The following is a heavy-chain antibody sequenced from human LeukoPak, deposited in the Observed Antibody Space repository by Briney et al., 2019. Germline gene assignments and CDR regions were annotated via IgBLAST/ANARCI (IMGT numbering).Heavy chain of an antibody. J-gene: IGHJ5*02. CDR1: GGSISSSSYY. Sequence: SETLSLTCTVSGGSISSSSYYWGWIRQLPGKGLEWIGSIYYSGSTYYNPSLKSRVTISVDTSKNQFSLKLSSVTAADTAVYYCVRRIRQDNWFDPWGQGTLVTVSS. CDR3: VRRIRQDNWFDP. V-gene: IGHV4-39*01. CDR2: IYYSGST.